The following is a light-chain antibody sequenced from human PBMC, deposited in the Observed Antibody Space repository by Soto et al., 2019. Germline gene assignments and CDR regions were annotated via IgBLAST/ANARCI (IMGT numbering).Light chain of an antibody. J-gene: IGLJ3*02. V-gene: IGLV1-47*01. CDR1: SSNIESNY. CDR2: RND. Sequence: QSVLTQPPSASGTPGQRVTISCSGSSSNIESNYVYWYQQLPVSAPKLLIYRNDQRPSGVPDRFSGSKSGTSASLAISGLRSEDEADYYCAAWDDSLSALVFGGGTQLTVL. CDR3: AAWDDSLSALV.